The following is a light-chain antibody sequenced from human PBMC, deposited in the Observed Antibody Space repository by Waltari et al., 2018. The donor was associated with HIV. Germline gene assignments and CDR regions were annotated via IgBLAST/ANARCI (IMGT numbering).Light chain of an antibody. CDR3: QQANSFLAIT. CDR2: DAS. CDR1: RDINNC. Sequence: DIQMTQSPSSVSASVGDRVTITCRASRDINNCLAWYQQKPGKAPKLLIYDASSLQSGVPSRFSGSGSGTEFTLTISSLQAEDSAVYYCQQANSFLAITFGQGTRLEIK. V-gene: IGKV1-12*01. J-gene: IGKJ5*01.